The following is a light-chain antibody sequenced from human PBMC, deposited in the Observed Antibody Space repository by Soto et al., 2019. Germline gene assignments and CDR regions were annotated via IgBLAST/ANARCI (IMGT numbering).Light chain of an antibody. CDR3: QQWFT. V-gene: IGKV3-20*01. Sequence: ENVLTQSPTTLPLSRWEGATLSCRASQSVSSNLAWYQKKPGKXPWLLINGASSRATVIPDRFSGSWSGTDCTLTISRLEPEDFAVYYSQQWFTFGPGTKVEIK. CDR1: QSVSSN. J-gene: IGKJ3*01. CDR2: GAS.